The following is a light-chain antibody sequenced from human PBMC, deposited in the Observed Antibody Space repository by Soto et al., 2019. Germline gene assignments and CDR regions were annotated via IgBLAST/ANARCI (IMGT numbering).Light chain of an antibody. V-gene: IGKV3-20*01. CDR3: QQYCSSLFN. CDR2: GAS. CDR1: QSVSSSY. Sequence: EIVLTQSPGTLSLSPGERATLSCRASQSVSSSYLAWYQQKPGQAPRLLIYGASSRATGIPDRFSGSGSGTDFTLTISRLEPEDFAVYYCQQYCSSLFNFGPGTKVD. J-gene: IGKJ3*01.